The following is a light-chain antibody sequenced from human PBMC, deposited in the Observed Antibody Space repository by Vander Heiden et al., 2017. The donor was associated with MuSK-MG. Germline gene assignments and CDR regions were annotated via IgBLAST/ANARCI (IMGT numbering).Light chain of an antibody. CDR1: QSVASNY. CDR2: DAS. CDR3: QQYSSSPRT. Sequence: EIVLTQSPGTLSLSPGERATLSCRASQSVASNYLAWYQRRPGQAPRLLIYDASTRATGIPDRFSGSGSGTDFTLTISRLEPEDFAVYYCQQYSSSPRTFGQGTKVEVK. V-gene: IGKV3-20*01. J-gene: IGKJ1*01.